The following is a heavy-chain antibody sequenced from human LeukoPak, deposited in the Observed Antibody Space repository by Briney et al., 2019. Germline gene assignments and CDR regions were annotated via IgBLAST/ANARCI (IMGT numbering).Heavy chain of an antibody. J-gene: IGHJ4*02. CDR1: GFTFSSYE. CDR2: ISASGNTK. D-gene: IGHD1-1*01. CDR3: AREGYYYFDY. Sequence: GGSLRLSCAASGFTFSSYEVIWVRQAPGKGLEWVSYISASGNTKYYADSVKGRFTVSRDNAKSSLYLQMNSPRAEDTAVYYCAREGYYYFDYWGQGTLVTVSS. V-gene: IGHV3-48*03.